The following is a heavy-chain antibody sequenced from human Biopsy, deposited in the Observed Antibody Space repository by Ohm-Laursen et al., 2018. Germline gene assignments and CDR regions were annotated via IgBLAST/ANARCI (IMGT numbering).Heavy chain of an antibody. D-gene: IGHD5-24*01. CDR3: ASAGYNPDWNFDL. CDR1: GGSIISYY. CDR2: IYSSGGT. V-gene: IGHV4-4*07. J-gene: IGHJ2*01. Sequence: SDTLSLTCTVSGGSIISYYWNWIRQPAGRGLEWIGRIYSSGGTKYNPSLKSRVIMSVDTSKKQFSLRLSSVTAADTAVYYCASAGYNPDWNFDLWGRGTRVTVSS.